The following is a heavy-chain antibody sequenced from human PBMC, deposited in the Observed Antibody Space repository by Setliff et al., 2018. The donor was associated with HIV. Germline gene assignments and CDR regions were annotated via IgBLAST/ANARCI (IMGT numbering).Heavy chain of an antibody. D-gene: IGHD5-12*01. CDR3: ARKGPNRDGYNFNAFDI. V-gene: IGHV3-21*01. CDR2: ISSSSSYI. CDR1: GFTFSSYS. Sequence: GGSLRLSCAASGFTFSSYSMNWVRQAPGKGLEWVSSISSSSSYIYYADSVKGRFTISRDNAKNSLYLQMNSLRSEDTAVYYCARKGPNRDGYNFNAFDIWGQGTRVTVSS. J-gene: IGHJ3*02.